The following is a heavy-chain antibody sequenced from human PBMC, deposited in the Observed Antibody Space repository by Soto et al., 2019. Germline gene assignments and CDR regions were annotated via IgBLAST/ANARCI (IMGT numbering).Heavy chain of an antibody. J-gene: IGHJ5*02. V-gene: IGHV3-23*01. D-gene: IGHD4-17*01. CDR1: GFTFSSYA. CDR3: AKDWSFFDYGGNRRPWLDP. Sequence: GGSLRLSCAASGFTFSSYAMTWVREAQGKGREWVSSISGSGGRIYYADSVKGRFTISRDNSKHTLYLQMNSLRVEDTAVYYCAKDWSFFDYGGNRRPWLDPWGQGSLVTVSS. CDR2: ISGSGGRI.